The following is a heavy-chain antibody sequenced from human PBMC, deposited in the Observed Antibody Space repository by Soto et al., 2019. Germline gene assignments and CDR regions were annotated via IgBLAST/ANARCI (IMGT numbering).Heavy chain of an antibody. CDR1: GFTFSSYW. J-gene: IGHJ6*03. Sequence: LRLSCAASGFTFSSYWMHWVRQAPGKGLVWVSRLSNDGGTANYADSVKGRFTISRDNAKNTLYLQMSSLRAEDTAVYYCARDLSYGSGSFSMDVWGKGTTVTVS. CDR3: ARDLSYGSGSFSMDV. CDR2: LSNDGGTA. D-gene: IGHD3-10*01. V-gene: IGHV3-74*01.